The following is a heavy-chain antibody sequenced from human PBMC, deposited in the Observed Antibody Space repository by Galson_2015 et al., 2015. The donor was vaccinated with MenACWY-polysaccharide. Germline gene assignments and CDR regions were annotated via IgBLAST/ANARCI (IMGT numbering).Heavy chain of an antibody. CDR3: TRDRPIDY. Sequence: SLRLSCAASGFTFGDYAMAWFRQAPGKGLEWVGFIRCKASGETTGYAASVKGRFTISRGDSKSTAYLQMNSLQTEDIGIYYCTRDRPIDYWGQGTLVTVSS. CDR1: GFTFGDYA. V-gene: IGHV3-49*03. J-gene: IGHJ4*02. CDR2: IRCKASGETT.